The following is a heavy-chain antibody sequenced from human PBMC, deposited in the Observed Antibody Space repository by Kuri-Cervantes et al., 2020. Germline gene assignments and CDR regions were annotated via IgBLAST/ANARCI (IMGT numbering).Heavy chain of an antibody. CDR2: ISWNSGSI. J-gene: IGHJ4*02. Sequence: GGSLRLSCAASGFTFDDYAMHWVRQAPGKGLEWVSGISWNSGSIGYADSVKGRFTISRDNAKNSLYLQMSSLRAEDTAVYYCARGLMVRGVITSYYFGYWGQGTLVTVSS. V-gene: IGHV3-9*01. CDR3: ARGLMVRGVITSYYFGY. CDR1: GFTFDDYA. D-gene: IGHD3-10*01.